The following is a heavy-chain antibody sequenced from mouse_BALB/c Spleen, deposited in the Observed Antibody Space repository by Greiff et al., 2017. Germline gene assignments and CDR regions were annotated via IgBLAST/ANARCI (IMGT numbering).Heavy chain of an antibody. CDR1: GYTFTDYN. CDR3: ARIDYGSSPYYAMDY. J-gene: IGHJ4*01. CDR2: INPNNGGT. Sequence: VQLKQSGPELVKPGASVKIPCKASGYTFTDYNMDWVKQSHGKSLEWIGDINPNNGGTIYNQKFKGKATLTVDKSSSTAYMELRSLTSEDTAVYYCARIDYGSSPYYAMDYWGQGTSVTVSS. D-gene: IGHD1-1*01. V-gene: IGHV1-18*01.